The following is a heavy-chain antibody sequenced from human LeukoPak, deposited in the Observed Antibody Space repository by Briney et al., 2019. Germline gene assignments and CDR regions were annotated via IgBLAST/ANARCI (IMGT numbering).Heavy chain of an antibody. Sequence: GGSLRLSCAASAFTFSDYYIGWLRQAPGRGLEWTSYISPSGSATFYADSVKGRFTISRDNGKNSLYLQMNSLRAEDTAVYYCARGYCSGGNCYPLFDPWGQGTLVTVSS. D-gene: IGHD2-15*01. CDR1: AFTFSDYY. J-gene: IGHJ5*02. CDR2: ISPSGSAT. CDR3: ARGYCSGGNCYPLFDP. V-gene: IGHV3-11*01.